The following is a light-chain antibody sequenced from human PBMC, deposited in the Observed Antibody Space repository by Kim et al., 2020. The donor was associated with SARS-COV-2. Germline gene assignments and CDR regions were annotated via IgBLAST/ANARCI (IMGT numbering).Light chain of an antibody. CDR3: AAWDDSLSGLV. J-gene: IGLJ3*02. V-gene: IGLV1-47*02. CDR1: SSNIGSHY. CDR2: SNN. Sequence: ELTQPPSASGTPGQRVTISCSGSSSNIGSHYVYWYQQLPGTAPKLLIYSNNQRPSGVPDRFSGSKSGTSASLAISGLRSEDEADYYCAAWDDSLSGLVFGGGTQLTVL.